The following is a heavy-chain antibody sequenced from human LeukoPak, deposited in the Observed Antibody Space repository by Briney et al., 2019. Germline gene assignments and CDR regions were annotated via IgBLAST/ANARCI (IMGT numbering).Heavy chain of an antibody. Sequence: SETLSLTCSVSGGSVSGTNYYWAWIRQPPEKGLEWIGTIYYSGSTYYNPSLKGRVTISIDRPKNQFSVKLNSVTASDTAVYFCARHVPATTYYNILTGHFDCWGQGSLVTVSS. J-gene: IGHJ4*02. CDR2: IYYSGST. CDR1: GGSVSGTNYY. D-gene: IGHD3-9*01. V-gene: IGHV4-39*01. CDR3: ARHVPATTYYNILTGHFDC.